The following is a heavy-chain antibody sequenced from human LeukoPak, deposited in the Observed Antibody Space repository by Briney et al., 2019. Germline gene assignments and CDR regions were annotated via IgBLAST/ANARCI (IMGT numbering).Heavy chain of an antibody. J-gene: IGHJ3*02. D-gene: IGHD1-1*01. CDR2: INTNSGVT. V-gene: IGHV1-2*06. CDR3: VRGEDWNAAFDI. Sequence: ASVKVSCKASGYTFTGYYVHWVRQAPGQGPEWMGRINTNSGVTDYAKKFQGRVTVARDTSISTAYMGLSRLRSDDTAIYYCVRGEDWNAAFDIWGQGTMVTVSS. CDR1: GYTFTGYY.